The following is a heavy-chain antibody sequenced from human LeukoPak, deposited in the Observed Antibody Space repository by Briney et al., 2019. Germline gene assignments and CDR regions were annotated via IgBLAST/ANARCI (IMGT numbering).Heavy chain of an antibody. J-gene: IGHJ4*02. Sequence: PSEALSLTCTVSGGSITGYSWSWFRQSPVKGLEWIGYIAYRGATNSNPSLKSRVTVSLDMSKHQFSLKLNSATAADTAVYYCARGTAAVYWGQGTLVTVSS. CDR3: ARGTAAVY. V-gene: IGHV4-59*01. CDR2: IAYRGAT. CDR1: GGSITGYS. D-gene: IGHD6-25*01.